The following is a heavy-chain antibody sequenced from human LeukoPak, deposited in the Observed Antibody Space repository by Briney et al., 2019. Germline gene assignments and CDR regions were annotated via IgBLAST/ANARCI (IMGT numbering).Heavy chain of an antibody. CDR2: ISYDGINK. D-gene: IGHD1-26*01. CDR3: ARDSGSYLGDY. CDR1: GFTFSSYA. Sequence: GGSLRLSCAASGFTFSSYAMHWVRQAPGKGLEWVAVISYDGINKYYADSVKGRFTISRDNSKNTLYLQMNSLRAEDTAVYYCARDSGSYLGDYWGQGTLVTVSS. J-gene: IGHJ4*02. V-gene: IGHV3-30-3*01.